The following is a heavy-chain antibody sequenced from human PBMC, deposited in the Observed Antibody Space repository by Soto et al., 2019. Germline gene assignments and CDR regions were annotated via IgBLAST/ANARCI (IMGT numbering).Heavy chain of an antibody. CDR2: IRSRPHNYAT. CDR1: GLNFSGSA. V-gene: IGHV3-73*01. Sequence: PGGSLRLSCATSGLNFSGSAMHWARRASGKGLEWVGRIRSRPHNYATTYAASVEGRFTISRDDSKNTVYLQMNGLKTDDTAMYYCTTERDYWGRGTLVTVSS. CDR3: TTERDY. J-gene: IGHJ4*02.